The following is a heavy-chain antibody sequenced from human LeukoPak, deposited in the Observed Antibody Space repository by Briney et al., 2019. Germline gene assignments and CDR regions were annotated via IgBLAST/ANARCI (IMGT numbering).Heavy chain of an antibody. D-gene: IGHD6-13*01. J-gene: IGHJ3*02. CDR3: ASPPQGYSSSQHDAFDI. Sequence: HGESLKISCQGSGYRFTSYWIGWVRQMPGKGLEWMGIIYPGDSDTRYSPSFQGQVTISADKSISTAYLQWSSLKASDTAMYYCASPPQGYSSSQHDAFDIWGQGTMVTVCS. V-gene: IGHV5-51*01. CDR1: GYRFTSYW. CDR2: IYPGDSDT.